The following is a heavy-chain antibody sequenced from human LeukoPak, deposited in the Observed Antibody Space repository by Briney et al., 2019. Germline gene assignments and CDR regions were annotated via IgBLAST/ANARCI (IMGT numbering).Heavy chain of an antibody. CDR3: AKKMGTGNFYFDY. CDR2: ITSSGSGT. V-gene: IGHV3-23*01. D-gene: IGHD3-10*01. CDR1: EFSFGNYA. J-gene: IGHJ4*02. Sequence: PGGSLRLSCAASEFSFGNYAMSWVRQAPGKGLQWVSAITSSGSGTYYADSVKGRFTISRDNSKNTLYLQMNSLRAEDTAVYYCAKKMGTGNFYFDYWGQGTLVTVPS.